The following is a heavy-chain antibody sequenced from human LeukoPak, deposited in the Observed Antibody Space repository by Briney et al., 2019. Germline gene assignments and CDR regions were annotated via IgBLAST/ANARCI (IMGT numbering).Heavy chain of an antibody. CDR2: IRNSGEA. CDR1: GFSLSDYY. Sequence: GGSLRLSCAVSGFSLSDYYMSWVRQAPGKGLEWVGLIRNSGEAFYADSARSRFAISRDESENTLYLQMNSLRVEDTAVYFCARDRAANQDWVEFDPWGQGTPVIVSS. D-gene: IGHD3/OR15-3a*01. J-gene: IGHJ5*02. V-gene: IGHV3-66*03. CDR3: ARDRAANQDWVEFDP.